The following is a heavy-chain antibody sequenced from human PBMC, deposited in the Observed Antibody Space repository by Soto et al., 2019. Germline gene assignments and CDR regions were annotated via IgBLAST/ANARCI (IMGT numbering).Heavy chain of an antibody. D-gene: IGHD3-22*01. CDR3: AREDYYDSSGYYY. J-gene: IGHJ4*02. CDR1: GGSISSGDYY. CDR2: IYYSGST. Sequence: SETLSLTCTVSGGSISSGDYYWSWIRQPPGKGLEWIGYIYYSGSTYYNPSLKSRVTISVDTSKNQFSLKLSSVTAADTAVYYCAREDYYDSSGYYYWGQGTLVTVSS. V-gene: IGHV4-30-4*01.